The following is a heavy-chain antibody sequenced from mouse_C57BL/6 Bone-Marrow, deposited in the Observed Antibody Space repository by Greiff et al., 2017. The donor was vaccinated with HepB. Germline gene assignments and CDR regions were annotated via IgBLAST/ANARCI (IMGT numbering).Heavy chain of an antibody. CDR1: GYSFTSYY. CDR2: IYPGSGNT. D-gene: IGHD3-3*01. V-gene: IGHV1-66*01. CDR3: ARRRAYFDY. J-gene: IGHJ2*01. Sequence: QVQLKQSGPELVKPGASVKISCKASGYSFTSYYIHWVKQRPGQGLEWIGWIYPGSGNTKYNEKFKGKATLTADTSSSTAYMQLSSLTSEDSAVYYCARRRAYFDYWGQGTTLTVSS.